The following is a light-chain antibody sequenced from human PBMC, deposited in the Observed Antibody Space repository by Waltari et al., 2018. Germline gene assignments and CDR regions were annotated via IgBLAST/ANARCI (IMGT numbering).Light chain of an antibody. J-gene: IGKJ4*01. Sequence: IVLTQSPATLSLSPGARATLPCRASQSVSSSLAWYQHKPGQAPRLLIYDASYRATGLPARFSGSGSGTDFTRTITSLEPEDFAVYYCQHRNHWLTFGGGTRVEIK. CDR3: QHRNHWLT. CDR1: QSVSSS. V-gene: IGKV3-11*01. CDR2: DAS.